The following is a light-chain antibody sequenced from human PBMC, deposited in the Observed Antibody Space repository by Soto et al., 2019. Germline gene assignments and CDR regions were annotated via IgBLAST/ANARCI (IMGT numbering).Light chain of an antibody. CDR3: CSYVRSSGTNHFFV. V-gene: IGLV2-23*01. CDR2: EAN. Sequence: QSVLTQPASVSGAPGQAITISCTGSSSDIGSYNFVSWYQHHPGKAPKVIIYEANKRPSGVSDRFSGSKSGNTASLTISGLQAEDEADYYCCSYVRSSGTNHFFVFGTGTKVTVL. CDR1: SSDIGSYNF. J-gene: IGLJ1*01.